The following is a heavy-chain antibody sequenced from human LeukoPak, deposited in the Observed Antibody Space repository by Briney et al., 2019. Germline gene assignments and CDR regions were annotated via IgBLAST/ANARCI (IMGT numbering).Heavy chain of an antibody. V-gene: IGHV6-1*01. J-gene: IGHJ3*02. D-gene: IGHD1-26*01. CDR1: GDSVSSNSAV. CDR3: ARGGPGWRELQTRSDAFDI. Sequence: SQTLSLTCAISGDSVSSNSAVWNWIRQSPSGGLEWLGRTYYRSKWYNDYAVSVKSRITINPDTSKNQFSLQLNSVTPEDTAVYYCARGGPGWRELQTRSDAFDIWGQGTMVTVSS. CDR2: TYYRSKWYN.